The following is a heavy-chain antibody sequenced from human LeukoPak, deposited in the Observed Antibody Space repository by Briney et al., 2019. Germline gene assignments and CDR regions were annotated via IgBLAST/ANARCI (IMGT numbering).Heavy chain of an antibody. CDR3: ARIHCGGDCYFN. V-gene: IGHV3-74*01. Sequence: GVLRLSCAASGFTFSSYWMHWVRQAPGKGLVWVSRINSDGFSTSYADSVKGRFTISRDNAKNTLYLQMNSLRAEDTAVYYCARIHCGGDCYFNWGQGTLVTVSS. D-gene: IGHD2-21*02. J-gene: IGHJ1*01. CDR2: INSDGFST. CDR1: GFTFSSYW.